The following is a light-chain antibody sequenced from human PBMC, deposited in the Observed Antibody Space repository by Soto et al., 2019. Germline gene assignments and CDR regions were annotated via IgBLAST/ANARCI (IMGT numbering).Light chain of an antibody. J-gene: IGKJ4*01. V-gene: IGKV1-39*01. CDR1: QTIRTF. CDR3: QQSYNAPRT. Sequence: DIQLTQSPDSLSASVGDRVTITCRASQTIRTFLNWYQQKSGKAPKVLIYSASTLPSGVPSRFSGSGSGTDFTLTINSLQPEDFATYYCQQSYNAPRTFGGGTKVEIK. CDR2: SAS.